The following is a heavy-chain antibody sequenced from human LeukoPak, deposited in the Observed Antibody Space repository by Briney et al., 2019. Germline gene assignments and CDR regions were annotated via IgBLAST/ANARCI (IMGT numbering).Heavy chain of an antibody. Sequence: GGSLRLSCAASGFTFSTCGMHWVRQAPGKGLEWVALISYDGSNKYYTDSVKGRFTISRDNSKNTLYLQMNSLRADDTAVYYCAEDPRGGFGELSWGIDYWGQGTLVTVSS. CDR1: GFTFSTCG. D-gene: IGHD3-10*01. CDR3: AEDPRGGFGELSWGIDY. CDR2: ISYDGSNK. V-gene: IGHV3-30*18. J-gene: IGHJ4*02.